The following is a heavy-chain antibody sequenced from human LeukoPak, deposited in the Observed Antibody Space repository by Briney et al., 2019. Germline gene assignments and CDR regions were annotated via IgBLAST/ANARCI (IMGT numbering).Heavy chain of an antibody. J-gene: IGHJ4*02. CDR1: GFTFSTYT. V-gene: IGHV3-23*01. Sequence: GGSLRLSCVASGFTFSTYTMNWIRQAPGKGLEWVSGSIGSGGSAFYADSVKGRFSISRDNSKNTLYLQMNSLRAEDTAVYYCARGAGYNYPYYFDYWGQGTLVTVSS. D-gene: IGHD5-24*01. CDR2: SIGSGGSA. CDR3: ARGAGYNYPYYFDY.